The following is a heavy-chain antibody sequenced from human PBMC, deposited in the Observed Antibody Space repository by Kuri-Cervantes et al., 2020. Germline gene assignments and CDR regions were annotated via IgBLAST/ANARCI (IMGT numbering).Heavy chain of an antibody. Sequence: SCTVSGGSISSGDYYWSWIRQPPGKGLEWIGYIYYSGSTYYNPSLKSRVTISVDTSKNQFSLKLSSVTAVDTAVYYCARGVRDGYNSWFDPWGQGTPVTVSS. CDR2: IYYSGST. V-gene: IGHV4-30-4*01. J-gene: IGHJ5*02. CDR3: ARGVRDGYNSWFDP. D-gene: IGHD5-24*01. CDR1: GGSISSGDYY.